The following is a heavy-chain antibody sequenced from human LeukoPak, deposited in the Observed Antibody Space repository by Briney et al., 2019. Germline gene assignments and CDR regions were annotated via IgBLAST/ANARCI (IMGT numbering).Heavy chain of an antibody. CDR1: GFTFASFW. J-gene: IGHJ6*04. D-gene: IGHD4-23*01. CDR2: IKEEGSET. V-gene: IGHV3-7*01. CDR3: ARDRFGGMDV. Sequence: GGSLRLSCAASGFTFASFWMGWVRQAPGKWLEWVANIKEEGSETYYVDSVRGRFTISRDDAKNSVYLQMSSLRAEDSAVYYCARDRFGGMDVWGKGTSVTVSS.